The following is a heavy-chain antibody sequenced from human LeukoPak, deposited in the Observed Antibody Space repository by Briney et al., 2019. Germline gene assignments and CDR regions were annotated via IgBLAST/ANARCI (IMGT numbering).Heavy chain of an antibody. Sequence: GGSLRLSCAASGFTFSSYAMHWVRQAPGKGLEWVAVISYDGSNKYYADSVKGRFTISRDNSKNTLYLQMNSLRAEDTAVYYCARGREGDTGLDYWGQGTLVTVSS. D-gene: IGHD3-10*01. V-gene: IGHV3-30-3*01. CDR2: ISYDGSNK. CDR1: GFTFSSYA. J-gene: IGHJ4*02. CDR3: ARGREGDTGLDY.